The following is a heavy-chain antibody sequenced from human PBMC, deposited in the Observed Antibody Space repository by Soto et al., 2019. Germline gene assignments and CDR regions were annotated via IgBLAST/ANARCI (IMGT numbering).Heavy chain of an antibody. V-gene: IGHV4-59*01. CDR1: GGSISSYY. J-gene: IGHJ4*02. D-gene: IGHD6-19*01. CDR2: IYFTGST. Sequence: QVQLQESGPGLVKPSETLSLTCTVPGGSISSYYWSWIRQPPGKGLEWIAYIYFTGSTNYNPSLKSRVTISLDTSKNQFFLKLRSVTAADTAVYYCAREDSSGWYYWGQGILVTVSS. CDR3: AREDSSGWYY.